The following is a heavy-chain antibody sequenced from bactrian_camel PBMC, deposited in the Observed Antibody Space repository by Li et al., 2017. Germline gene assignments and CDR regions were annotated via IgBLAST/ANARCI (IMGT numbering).Heavy chain of an antibody. J-gene: IGHJ4*01. V-gene: IGHV3S26*01. D-gene: IGHD6*01. CDR1: GFIYSNYC. CDR3: AADASGGSWFYLRALRNVDYNN. Sequence: HVQLVEPGGGSVQAGGSLRLSCAASGFIYSNYCMARFRQAPGKAREGVAAIDREGRISYADSVKGRFTLSRDNAKNTLYLQMNSLKPEDTAMYYCAADASGGSWFYLRALRNVDYNNWGQGTQVTVSS. CDR2: IDREGRI.